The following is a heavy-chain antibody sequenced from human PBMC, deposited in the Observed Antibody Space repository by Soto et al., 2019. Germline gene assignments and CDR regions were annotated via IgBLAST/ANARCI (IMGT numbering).Heavy chain of an antibody. J-gene: IGHJ4*02. CDR3: ARVISKWGWYDFDY. CDR1: GGSISNYY. D-gene: IGHD2-15*01. CDR2: IFYRGST. Sequence: QVQLQESGPGLVKPSETLSLTCTVSGGSISNYYWSWIRQPPGKGLEWIGYIFYRGSTNYNTSLTSRVTISVDTSKNEFSLKLSSVTAADTAVYYCARVISKWGWYDFDYWGQGTLVTVSS. V-gene: IGHV4-59*01.